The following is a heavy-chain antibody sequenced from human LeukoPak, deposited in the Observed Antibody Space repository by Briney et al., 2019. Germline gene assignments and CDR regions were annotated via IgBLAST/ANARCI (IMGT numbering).Heavy chain of an antibody. CDR1: GFTFSSYG. Sequence: GGSLRLSCAASGFTFSSYGMHWVRQAPGKGLEWVAVIWYDGSNKYYADSVKGRFTISRDNSKNTLYLQMNSLRAEDTAVYYCASSQRYYDILTGLDYWGQGTLVTVSS. D-gene: IGHD3-9*01. CDR3: ASSQRYYDILTGLDY. J-gene: IGHJ4*02. CDR2: IWYDGSNK. V-gene: IGHV3-33*08.